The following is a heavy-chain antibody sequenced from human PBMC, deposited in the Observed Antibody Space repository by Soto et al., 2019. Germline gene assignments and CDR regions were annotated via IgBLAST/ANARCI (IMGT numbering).Heavy chain of an antibody. J-gene: IGHJ6*02. Sequence: TSVKVSCKASGGTFSSYAISWVRQAPGQGLEWMGGIIPIFGTANYAQKFQGRVTITADESTSTAYMELSNLRSEDTAVYYCARTTDSVIFGVVISPYGMDVWGQGTTVTVSS. CDR1: GGTFSSYA. CDR2: IIPIFGTA. D-gene: IGHD3-3*01. CDR3: ARTTDSVIFGVVISPYGMDV. V-gene: IGHV1-69*13.